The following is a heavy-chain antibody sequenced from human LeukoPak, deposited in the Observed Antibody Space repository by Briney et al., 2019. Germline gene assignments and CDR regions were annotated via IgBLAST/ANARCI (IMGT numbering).Heavy chain of an antibody. J-gene: IGHJ4*02. CDR3: AKGSPMAYDFWSGYYEDRLRYFDY. V-gene: IGHV3-23*01. CDR2: ISGSGGST. D-gene: IGHD3-3*01. Sequence: GGSLRLSCAASGFTFSSYAMSWVRQAPGKGLEWVSAISGSGGSTYYADSVKGRFTISRDNSMNTLYLQMNSLRAEDTAVYYCAKGSPMAYDFWSGYYEDRLRYFDYWGQGTLVTVSS. CDR1: GFTFSSYA.